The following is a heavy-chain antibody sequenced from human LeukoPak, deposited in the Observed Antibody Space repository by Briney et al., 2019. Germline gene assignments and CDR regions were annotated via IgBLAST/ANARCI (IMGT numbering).Heavy chain of an antibody. CDR1: GGPFSGDF. CDR3: ARRLHVDRYFDY. D-gene: IGHD3-9*01. V-gene: IGHV4-34*01. Sequence: SETLSLTCAVYGGPFSGDFWSWIRQPPGKGLEWIGEINHSGSTNYNPSLKSRVTISVDTSKNQFSLKLSSVTAADTAVYYCARRLHVDRYFDYWGQGTLVTVSS. J-gene: IGHJ4*02. CDR2: INHSGST.